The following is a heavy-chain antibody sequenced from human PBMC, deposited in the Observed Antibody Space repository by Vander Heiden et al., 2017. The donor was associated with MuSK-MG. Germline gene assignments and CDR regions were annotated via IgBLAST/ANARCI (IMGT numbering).Heavy chain of an antibody. J-gene: IGHJ6*02. D-gene: IGHD3-22*01. V-gene: IGHV5-10-1*03. CDR1: GYSFTSYW. CDR3: ARPTRYYDSSGYYPLGMDV. CDR2: IDPSDSYT. Sequence: EVQLVQSGAEVKKPGESLRISCKGSGYSFTSYWISWVRQMPGKGLEWMGRIDPSDSYTNYSPSFQGHVTISADKSSSTAYLQWSSLKASDTAMYYCARPTRYYDSSGYYPLGMDVWGQGTTVTVAS.